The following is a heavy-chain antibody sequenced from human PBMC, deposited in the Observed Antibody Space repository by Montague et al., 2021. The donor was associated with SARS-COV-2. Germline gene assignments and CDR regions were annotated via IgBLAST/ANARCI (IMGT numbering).Heavy chain of an antibody. D-gene: IGHD3-9*01. V-gene: IGHV4-39*07. J-gene: IGHJ4*02. CDR3: ARQLRYYDGRADY. Sequence: SETLSLTCSVSGGPISRSNYYWSWIRQPPGKGLEWVGYIYHAGSTYYNPSLKSRATIFVDTSNSQFSLNLTSVTAADTAVYYCARQLRYYDGRADYGGQGTRASV. CDR1: GGPISRSNYY. CDR2: IYHAGST.